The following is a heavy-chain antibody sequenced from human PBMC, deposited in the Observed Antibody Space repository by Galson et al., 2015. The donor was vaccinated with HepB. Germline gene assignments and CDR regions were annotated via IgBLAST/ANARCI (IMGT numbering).Heavy chain of an antibody. J-gene: IGHJ3*02. CDR1: GFTFSSYW. CDR3: ARDLSSSSWGLKAQWLVRVDAFDI. D-gene: IGHD6-19*01. CDR2: IKQDGSEK. Sequence: SLRLSCAASGFTFSSYWMSWVRQAPGKGLEWVANIKQDGSEKYYVDSVKGRFTISRDNAKNSLYLQMNSLRAEDTAVYYCARDLSSSSWGLKAQWLVRVDAFDIWGQGTMVTVSS. V-gene: IGHV3-7*03.